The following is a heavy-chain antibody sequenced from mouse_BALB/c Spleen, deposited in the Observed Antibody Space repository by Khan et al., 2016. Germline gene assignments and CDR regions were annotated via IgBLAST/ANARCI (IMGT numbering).Heavy chain of an antibody. D-gene: IGHD1-1*01. CDR3: ARRHSGSSYDAWFAY. CDR2: INTYTGEP. Sequence: QIQLVQSGPELKKPGETVKISCKASGYTFTNYGMNWVKQAPGKGLKWMGWINTYTGEPTYADDFKGRFAFSLETSASTAYLQINNIKNADTVTSFCARRHSGSSYDAWFAYWGQGTLVTVSA. J-gene: IGHJ3*01. V-gene: IGHV9-3-1*01. CDR1: GYTFTNYG.